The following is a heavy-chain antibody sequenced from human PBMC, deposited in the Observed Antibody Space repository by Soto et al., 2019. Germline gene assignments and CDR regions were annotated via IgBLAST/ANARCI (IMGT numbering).Heavy chain of an antibody. CDR3: ARNYGSRYNWFDP. J-gene: IGHJ5*02. V-gene: IGHV4-31*03. CDR1: GGSISSGGYY. D-gene: IGHD3-10*01. CDR2: IYYSGST. Sequence: PSETLSLTCTVSGGSISSGGYYWSWIRQHPGKGLEWIGYIYYSGSTYYKPSLKSRVTISVDASKNQFSLKLSSVAAADTAVYYCARNYGSRYNWFDPWGQGALVTVSS.